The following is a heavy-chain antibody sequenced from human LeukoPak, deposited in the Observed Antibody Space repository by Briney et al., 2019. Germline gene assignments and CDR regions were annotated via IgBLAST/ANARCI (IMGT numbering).Heavy chain of an antibody. CDR3: AKDRDYYDSSGLFDY. D-gene: IGHD3-22*01. Sequence: GGSLRLSCAASGFTFSSYAMSWVRQAPGKGLEWVSAISGSGGSTYYADSVKGRFTVSRDNSKNTLYLQMNSLRAEDTAVYYCAKDRDYYDSSGLFDYWGQGTLVTVSS. CDR2: ISGSGGST. CDR1: GFTFSSYA. J-gene: IGHJ4*02. V-gene: IGHV3-23*01.